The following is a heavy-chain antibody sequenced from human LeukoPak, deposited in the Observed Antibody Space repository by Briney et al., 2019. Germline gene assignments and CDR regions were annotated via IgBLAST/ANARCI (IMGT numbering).Heavy chain of an antibody. CDR3: ARDNTIFGVVGHDAFDI. Sequence: PSETLSLTCTVSVGSISSYYWSWIRQPPGKGLEWMGYLYYSGSTNYNPSLKSRVTISVDTSKTQFSLKLSSVTAADTAVYYCARDNTIFGVVGHDAFDIWGQGTMVTVSS. V-gene: IGHV4-59*01. CDR2: LYYSGST. D-gene: IGHD3-3*01. CDR1: VGSISSYY. J-gene: IGHJ3*02.